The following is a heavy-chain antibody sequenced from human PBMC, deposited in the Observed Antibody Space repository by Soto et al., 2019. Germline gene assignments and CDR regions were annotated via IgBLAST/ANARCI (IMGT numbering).Heavy chain of an antibody. CDR1: RFTFGTYW. Sequence: GGSLRLSCAASRFTFGTYWMTWVRLTPGKGLEWVANIHQDGNEKYYMDSVKGRFTISRDNAKNSLYLQMTSLRAEDTAVYYCAGENALDVWGQGTTVTVSS. CDR2: IHQDGNEK. V-gene: IGHV3-7*01. J-gene: IGHJ6*02. CDR3: AGENALDV.